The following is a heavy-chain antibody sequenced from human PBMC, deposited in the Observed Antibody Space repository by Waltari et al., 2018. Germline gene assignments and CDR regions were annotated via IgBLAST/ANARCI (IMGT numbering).Heavy chain of an antibody. V-gene: IGHV3-66*01. CDR3: ARDATYYYGSGSSSGDAFDI. CDR1: GLTVSINY. J-gene: IGHJ3*02. D-gene: IGHD3-10*01. CDR2: IYSNGNT. Sequence: EVQLVESGGGLVQPGGSLRLSCAASGLTVSINYMSWVRQAPGEGLEWVSVIYSNGNTYYADSVKGRFTTSRDNSKNTLYLQMNSLRAEDTAVYYCARDATYYYGSGSSSGDAFDIWGQGTMVTVSS.